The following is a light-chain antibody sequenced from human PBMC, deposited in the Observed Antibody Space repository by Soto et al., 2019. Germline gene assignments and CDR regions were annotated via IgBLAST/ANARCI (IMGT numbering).Light chain of an antibody. J-gene: IGKJ1*01. Sequence: ETVLTQSPGTLSLSPGERATLSCRASQTISSNYLAWYRQTPGQAPRLLIYAATNRDTGIAERFSGSGSGTDFTLIISRLEPEDFALYYCQQYGSSPWTFGQGTKVEIK. CDR2: AAT. CDR1: QTISSNY. CDR3: QQYGSSPWT. V-gene: IGKV3-20*01.